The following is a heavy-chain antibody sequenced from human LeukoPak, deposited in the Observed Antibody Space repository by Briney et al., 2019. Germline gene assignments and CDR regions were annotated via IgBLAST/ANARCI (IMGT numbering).Heavy chain of an antibody. J-gene: IGHJ4*02. CDR2: IKQDGSEK. CDR1: GFTFSTYW. V-gene: IGHV3-7*01. CDR3: ARYFVWFGIDY. D-gene: IGHD3-10*01. Sequence: GGSLRLSCAASGFTFSTYWMTWVRQAPGKGLEWVANIKQDGSEKNYVDSVKGRFTISRDNAKNSLYLQMNSLRADDTAVYYCARYFVWFGIDYWGQGTLVTVSS.